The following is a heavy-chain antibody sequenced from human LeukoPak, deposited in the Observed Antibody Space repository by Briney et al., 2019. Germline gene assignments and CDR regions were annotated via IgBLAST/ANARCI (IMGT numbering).Heavy chain of an antibody. CDR2: ISAYNGNT. V-gene: IGHV1-18*01. J-gene: IGHJ5*02. Sequence: GASVKVSCKASGYTFTSYGISWVRQAPGQGLEWMGWISAYNGNTNYAQKLQGRVTMTTDTSTSTAYMELRSLRSDDTAVYYSTRDPREPDPTTKLQWFWELLYWFDTCGQGTLVTVSS. CDR1: GYTFTSYG. D-gene: IGHD3-10*01. CDR3: TRDPREPDPTTKLQWFWELLYWFDT.